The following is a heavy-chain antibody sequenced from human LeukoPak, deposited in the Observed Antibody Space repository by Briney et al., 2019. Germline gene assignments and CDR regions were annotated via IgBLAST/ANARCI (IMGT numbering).Heavy chain of an antibody. CDR1: GYTFTSYD. CDR2: MNPNSGNT. CDR3: ARGNIAAAGTYDY. Sequence: ASVKVSCKASGYTFTSYDITWVRQATGQGLEWMGWMNPNSGNTGYAHKFQGRVTMTRNTSISTAYMELSSLRSEDTAVYYCARGNIAAAGTYDYWGQGTLVTVSS. D-gene: IGHD6-13*01. V-gene: IGHV1-8*01. J-gene: IGHJ4*02.